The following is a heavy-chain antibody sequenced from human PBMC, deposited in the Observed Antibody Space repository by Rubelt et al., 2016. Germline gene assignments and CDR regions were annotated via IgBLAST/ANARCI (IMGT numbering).Heavy chain of an antibody. CDR1: GGSVRSFY. CDR2: INHSGST. CDR3: ASDYGCSSGWYELYYFDY. J-gene: IGHJ4*02. V-gene: IGHV4-34*01. D-gene: IGHD6-19*01. Sequence: ETLSLTCTVSGGSVRSFYWSWIRQPSGKGLELIVEINHSGSTNHNPPLNSRVTLSVDTAKNQFSLKLSSVTAADTAVYYCASDYGCSSGWYELYYFDYWGQGTLVTVSS.